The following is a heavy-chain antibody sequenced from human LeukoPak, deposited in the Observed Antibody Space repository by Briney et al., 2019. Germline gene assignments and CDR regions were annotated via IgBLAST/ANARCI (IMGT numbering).Heavy chain of an antibody. Sequence: PGGSLRLSCAASGFTFSSYAMHWVRRAPGKGLEWVAVISYDGSNEYYADSVKGRFTISRDDSKNTAYLQMNSLKTEDTAVYYCTRHELENELKDYQGNTIYYYYYYMDVWGKGTTVTVSS. V-gene: IGHV3-30*04. D-gene: IGHD1-1*01. J-gene: IGHJ6*03. CDR3: TRHELENELKDYQGNTIYYYYYYMDV. CDR2: ISYDGSNE. CDR1: GFTFSSYA.